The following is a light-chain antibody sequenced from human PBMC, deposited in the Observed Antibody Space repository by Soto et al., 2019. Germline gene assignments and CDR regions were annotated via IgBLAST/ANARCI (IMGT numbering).Light chain of an antibody. CDR2: YVD. J-gene: IGLJ1*01. CDR1: SRDVGAYDY. V-gene: IGLV2-14*03. CDR3: CSYADGSIYF. Sequence: QSALTHPASVSWSPGQSITISCTGTSRDVGAYDYVSWYLQYPDKAPQLLIYYVDHRPSGVSSRFSGSKSGNTASLTISGLQAEDEGDYYCCSYADGSIYFFGTGTKSPS.